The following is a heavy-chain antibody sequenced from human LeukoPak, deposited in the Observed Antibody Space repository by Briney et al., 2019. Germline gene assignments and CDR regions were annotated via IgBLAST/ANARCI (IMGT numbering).Heavy chain of an antibody. D-gene: IGHD1-26*01. CDR3: ARDGATNFDY. CDR2: IYSGGRT. CDR1: GFTVSSTY. V-gene: IGHV3-66*01. Sequence: GGSLRLSCAASGFTVSSTYMSWVRRAPGKGLEWVSVIYSGGRTDYADSVKGRFTISRDNSKNTLYLQLNSLRAEDTAVYYCARDGATNFDYWGQGTLVTVSS. J-gene: IGHJ4*02.